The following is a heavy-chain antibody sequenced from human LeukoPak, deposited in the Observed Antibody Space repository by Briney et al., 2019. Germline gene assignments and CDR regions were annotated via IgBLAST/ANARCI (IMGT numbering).Heavy chain of an antibody. CDR1: GLPFSSYA. CDR2: ISYDGSNE. Sequence: GGSLRLSCAASGLPFSSYAMHWVRQAPGKGLEWVALISYDGSNEHYADSVKGRFTISRDNSKNTLYLQVNSMRAEDTAVYYCAKSKFSCIGNNCYSPDYWGQGTLVTVSS. J-gene: IGHJ4*02. D-gene: IGHD2-15*01. V-gene: IGHV3-30*18. CDR3: AKSKFSCIGNNCYSPDY.